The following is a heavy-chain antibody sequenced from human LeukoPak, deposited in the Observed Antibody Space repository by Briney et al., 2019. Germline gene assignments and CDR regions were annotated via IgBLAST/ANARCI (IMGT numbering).Heavy chain of an antibody. Sequence: GGSLRLSCAASGFSFSNAWMRWVRQAPGKGLEWVARIKSTADGGTTEYAAPVRGRFTISRDDSKNTLYLQMNSLQTEDTAVYYCISSSIPMIRNYFDYWGLGTRVTVSS. J-gene: IGHJ4*02. CDR1: GFSFSNAW. V-gene: IGHV3-15*01. CDR3: ISSSIPMIRNYFDY. CDR2: IKSTADGGTT. D-gene: IGHD3-10*01.